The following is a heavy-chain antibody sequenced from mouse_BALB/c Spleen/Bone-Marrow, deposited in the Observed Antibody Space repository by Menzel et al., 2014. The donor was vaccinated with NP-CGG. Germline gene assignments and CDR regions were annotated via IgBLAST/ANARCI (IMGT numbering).Heavy chain of an antibody. V-gene: IGHV14-3*02. J-gene: IGHJ3*01. CDR1: GFNIKDTY. CDR3: ARLDLFAY. Sequence: VQLQQSGAELVKPGASVKMFCTVSGFNIKDTYMHWVKQSPEQVLEWIGRIDLANGNTKYDLKFQGKSTITASTSSNTAYLQLSSLTTEDTGVLCCARLDLFAYWGQGTLVTISA. CDR2: IDLANGNT.